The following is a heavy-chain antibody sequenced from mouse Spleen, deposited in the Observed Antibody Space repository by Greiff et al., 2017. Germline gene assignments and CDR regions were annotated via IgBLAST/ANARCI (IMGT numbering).Heavy chain of an antibody. CDR2: ISSGGSYT. CDR1: GFTFSSYG. V-gene: IGHV5-6*01. Sequence: EVNVVESGGDLVKPGGSLKLSCAASGFTFSSYGMSWVRQTPDKRLEWVATISSGGSYTYYPDSVKGRFTISRDNAKNTLYLQMSSLKSEDTAMYYCARHWDGMDYWGQGTSVTVSS. J-gene: IGHJ4*01. D-gene: IGHD4-1*01. CDR3: ARHWDGMDY.